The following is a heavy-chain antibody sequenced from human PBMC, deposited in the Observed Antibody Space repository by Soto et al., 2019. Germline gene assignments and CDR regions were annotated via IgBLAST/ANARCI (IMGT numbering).Heavy chain of an antibody. V-gene: IGHV1-2*02. CDR2: INPKSGGT. J-gene: IGHJ4*02. D-gene: IGHD6-25*01. CDR1: GYTFTVYY. CDR3: ARDLAKGRGSAGFDY. Sequence: ASVKVSCKASGYTFTVYYMHGVRQAPGQGLEWMGWINPKSGGTMYPQKFQGTVTMTWDTSISTAYMALTRLRSDDTAVYYCARDLAKGRGSAGFDYLVQGTLVAVCS.